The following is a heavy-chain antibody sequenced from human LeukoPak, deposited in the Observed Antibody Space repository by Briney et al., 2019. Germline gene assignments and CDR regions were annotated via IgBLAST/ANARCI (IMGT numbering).Heavy chain of an antibody. CDR1: GYTFTSYY. D-gene: IGHD3-22*01. Sequence: GASVKVSCKASGYTFTSYYMHWVRPAPGQGLAWMGIINPSGGSTSYAQKFQGRVTMTRDTSTSTVYMELSSLRSEDTAVYYCARAGLLVVDYWGQGTLVTVSS. V-gene: IGHV1-46*01. CDR2: INPSGGST. CDR3: ARAGLLVVDY. J-gene: IGHJ4*02.